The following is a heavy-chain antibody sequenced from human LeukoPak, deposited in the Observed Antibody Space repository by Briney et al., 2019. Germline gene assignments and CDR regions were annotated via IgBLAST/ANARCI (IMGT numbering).Heavy chain of an antibody. Sequence: SETLSLTCTVSRGSISSSSYYCGWIRQPPGKGLEWIGSIYYSGSTYYNPSLKSRVTISVDTSKNQFSLKLSSVTAADTAAYYCARQWHRVGYYYDGTDVWGQGTTVTVPS. CDR2: IYYSGST. CDR3: ARQWHRVGYYYDGTDV. CDR1: RGSISSSSYY. V-gene: IGHV4-39*01. J-gene: IGHJ6*02. D-gene: IGHD2-21*01.